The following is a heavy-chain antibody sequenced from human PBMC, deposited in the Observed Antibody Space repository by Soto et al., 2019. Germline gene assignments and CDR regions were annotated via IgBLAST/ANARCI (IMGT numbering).Heavy chain of an antibody. CDR3: TRDRVYYYDSSGDAFDI. CDR2: IRSKAYGGTT. J-gene: IGHJ3*02. D-gene: IGHD3-22*01. Sequence: GGSLRLSCTASGFTFGDYAMSWFRQAPGKGLEWVGFIRSKAYGGTTEYAASVKGRFTISRDDSKSIAYLQMNSLKTEDTAVYYCTRDRVYYYDSSGDAFDIWGQGTMVTVSS. V-gene: IGHV3-49*03. CDR1: GFTFGDYA.